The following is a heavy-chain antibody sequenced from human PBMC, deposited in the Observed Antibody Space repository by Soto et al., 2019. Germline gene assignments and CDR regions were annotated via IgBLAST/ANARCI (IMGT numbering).Heavy chain of an antibody. J-gene: IGHJ6*02. CDR3: ASSYSNYALIDYYYYGMDV. CDR1: GYTFTSYA. Sequence: QVQLVQSGAEVKKPGASVKVSCKASGYTFTSYAMHWVRQAPGQRLEWMGWINAGNGNTKYSQKFQGRVTITRDTXASTAYMELSSLRSEDTAVYYCASSYSNYALIDYYYYGMDVWGPGTTVTVSS. D-gene: IGHD4-4*01. CDR2: INAGNGNT. V-gene: IGHV1-3*01.